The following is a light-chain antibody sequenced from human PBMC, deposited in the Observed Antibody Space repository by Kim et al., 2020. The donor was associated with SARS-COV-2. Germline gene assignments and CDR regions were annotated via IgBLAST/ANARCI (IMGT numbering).Light chain of an antibody. J-gene: IGLJ3*02. Sequence: RQIATLTCTGNSNDVGNQGAAWLQHHQGHPPKLLSYANNNRPSGISERFAASRSGNTASLTITGLQPEDEADYYCSAWDSRLSIWVFGGGTQLTVL. CDR1: SNDVGNQG. CDR3: SAWDSRLSIWV. V-gene: IGLV10-54*01. CDR2: ANN.